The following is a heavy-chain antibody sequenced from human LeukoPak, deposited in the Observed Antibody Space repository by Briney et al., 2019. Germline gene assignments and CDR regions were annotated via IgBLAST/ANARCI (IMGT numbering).Heavy chain of an antibody. V-gene: IGHV4-4*09. Sequence: SETLSLTCTVSGGSISSYYWSWIRQPPGKGLEWIGYIYTSGSTNYNPSLKSRVTISVDTSKNQFSLKLSSVTAADTAACYFARQGPPEDSSGWYANWFDPWGQGTLVTGSS. CDR2: IYTSGST. CDR1: GGSISSYY. CDR3: ARQGPPEDSSGWYANWFDP. J-gene: IGHJ5*02. D-gene: IGHD6-19*01.